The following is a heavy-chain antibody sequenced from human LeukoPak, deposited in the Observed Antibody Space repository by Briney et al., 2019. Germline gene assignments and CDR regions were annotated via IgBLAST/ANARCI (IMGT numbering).Heavy chain of an antibody. CDR3: ARVRGAAAGRFDP. Sequence: GGSLRLSCAASGFTFSDYYMSWIRQAPGKGLGWVSYINSSSSYTNYADSVKGRFTISRDNAKNSLYLQMNSLRAEDTAVYYCARVRGAAAGRFDPWGQGTLVTVSS. D-gene: IGHD6-13*01. CDR2: INSSSSYT. CDR1: GFTFSDYY. V-gene: IGHV3-11*05. J-gene: IGHJ5*02.